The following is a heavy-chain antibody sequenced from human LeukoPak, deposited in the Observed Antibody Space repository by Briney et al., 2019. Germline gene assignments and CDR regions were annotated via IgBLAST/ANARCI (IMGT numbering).Heavy chain of an antibody. CDR3: AKDRSAVAAVTSAFDI. V-gene: IGHV3-23*01. Sequence: GGSLRLSCAASGFIFSSYGMSWVRQAPGKGLEWVSTISGSGGSTYYADSVKGRFTISRDNSKNTLYLQMNSLRAEDTAVYYCAKDRSAVAAVTSAFDIWGQGTMVTVSS. CDR2: ISGSGGST. J-gene: IGHJ3*02. CDR1: GFIFSSYG. D-gene: IGHD6-19*01.